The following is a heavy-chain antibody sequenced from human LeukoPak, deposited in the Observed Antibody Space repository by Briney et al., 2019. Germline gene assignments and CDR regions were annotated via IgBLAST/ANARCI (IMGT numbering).Heavy chain of an antibody. Sequence: PGGSLRLSCAASGFTFSSYAMSWVRQAPGKGLEWVSAISGSGGSTYYADSVEGRFTISRDNSKNTLYLQMNSLRAEDTAVYYCATLLGGYSYGLLFDYWGQGTLVTVSS. V-gene: IGHV3-23*01. CDR1: GFTFSSYA. J-gene: IGHJ4*02. CDR3: ATLLGGYSYGLLFDY. D-gene: IGHD5-18*01. CDR2: ISGSGGST.